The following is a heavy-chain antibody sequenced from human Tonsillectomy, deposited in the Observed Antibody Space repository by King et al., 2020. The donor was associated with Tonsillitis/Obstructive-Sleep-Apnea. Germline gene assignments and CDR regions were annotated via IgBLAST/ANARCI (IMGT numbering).Heavy chain of an antibody. V-gene: IGHV1-2*02. J-gene: IGHJ6*02. CDR1: GYTFTGYY. D-gene: IGHD5-18*01. CDR2: INPNSGGT. Sequence: QLVQSGAEVKKPGASVKVSCKASGYTFTGYYMHWVRQAPGQGLEWMGWINPNSGGTNYAQKFQGRVTMTRDTSISTAYMELSRLRSDDTAVYYCARGPRRIQLSDSYYYGMAVWGQGTTVTVSS. CDR3: ARGPRRIQLSDSYYYGMAV.